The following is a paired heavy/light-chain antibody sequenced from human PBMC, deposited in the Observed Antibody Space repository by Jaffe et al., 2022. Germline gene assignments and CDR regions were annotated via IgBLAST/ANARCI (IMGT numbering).Light chain of an antibody. Sequence: IVMTQSPATLSVSPGERATLSCRASQYVSINLAWYQQKPGQAPRLLIYGVSTRATGIPARFSGSGSGTEFTLTISSLQSEDSAIYYCQEYNTWPLVTFGGGTKVEIK. CDR2: GVS. V-gene: IGKV3-15*01. CDR3: QEYNTWPLVT. CDR1: QYVSIN. J-gene: IGKJ4*01.
Heavy chain of an antibody. V-gene: IGHV3-7*01. Sequence: EVQLVESGGDLVQPGGSLRLSCEASGFTFSSDWMNWVRQAPGKGLEWVANINQDGSAKYYVDSVKGRFTISRDNAKNSLYLQMNNLRADDTAVYYCARDPNVLQGVYFDYWGQGTLVTVSS. CDR3: ARDPNVLQGVYFDY. D-gene: IGHD3-10*01. CDR2: INQDGSAK. CDR1: GFTFSSDW. J-gene: IGHJ4*02.